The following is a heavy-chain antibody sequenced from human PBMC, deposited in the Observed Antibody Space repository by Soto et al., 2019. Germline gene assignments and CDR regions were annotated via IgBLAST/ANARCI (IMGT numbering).Heavy chain of an antibody. CDR2: ISYDEIDK. CDR1: GFTFTSHA. V-gene: IGHV3-30*18. CDR3: VKERYAQLWLEDYGMDV. Sequence: PGGSLRLSCAASGFTFTSHAMHWVRQTPGKGLEWVAAISYDEIDKKYADSVKGRFTISRDNSKNTLYLQMSSLGPEDTAVYYCVKERYAQLWLEDYGMDVWGQGTTVTVSS. J-gene: IGHJ6*02. D-gene: IGHD5-18*01.